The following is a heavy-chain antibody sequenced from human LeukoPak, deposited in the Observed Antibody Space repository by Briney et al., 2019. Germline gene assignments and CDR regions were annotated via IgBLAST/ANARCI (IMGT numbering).Heavy chain of an antibody. CDR2: ISWNSGSI. Sequence: GGSLRLSCAASGFTFDDYAMHWVRQAPGKGLEWVSGISWNSGSIGYVDSVKGRFTISRDNAKNSLYLQMNSLRAEDTAVYYCARDTYLDVWGKGTTVTVSS. CDR3: ARDTYLDV. CDR1: GFTFDDYA. V-gene: IGHV3-9*01. J-gene: IGHJ6*04.